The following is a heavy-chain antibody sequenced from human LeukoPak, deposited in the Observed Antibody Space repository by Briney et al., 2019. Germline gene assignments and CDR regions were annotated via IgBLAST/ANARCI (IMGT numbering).Heavy chain of an antibody. Sequence: KPSETLSLTCTVSGGSISSSSYYWGWIRQPPGKGLEWIGSIYYSGSTYYNPSLKSRVTISVDTSKNQFSLKLSSVTAADTAVYYCARDRNRYYGMDVRGQGTTVTVSS. CDR1: GGSISSSSYY. CDR2: IYYSGST. CDR3: ARDRNRYYGMDV. J-gene: IGHJ6*02. V-gene: IGHV4-39*07. D-gene: IGHD1-14*01.